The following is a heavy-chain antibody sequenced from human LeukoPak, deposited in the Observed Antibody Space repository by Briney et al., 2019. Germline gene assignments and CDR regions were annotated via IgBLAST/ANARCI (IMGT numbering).Heavy chain of an antibody. Sequence: PSETLSLTCTVSGGSISSYYWSWIPQTPGKGLEWIGYIYHSGNTNYNPSLKSRVTISVDSSKNQFSLKLSSVTAADTAVYYCARHGGFVPYFDYWGQGTLVTVSS. CDR1: GGSISSYY. J-gene: IGHJ4*02. D-gene: IGHD3-16*01. V-gene: IGHV4-59*08. CDR2: IYHSGNT. CDR3: ARHGGFVPYFDY.